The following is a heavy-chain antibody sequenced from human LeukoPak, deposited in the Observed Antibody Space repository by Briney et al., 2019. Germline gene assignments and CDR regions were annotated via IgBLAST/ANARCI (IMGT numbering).Heavy chain of an antibody. CDR2: XXXSGST. CDR1: GGSFSGYY. J-gene: IGHJ6*02. D-gene: IGHD4-11*01. V-gene: IGHV4-34*01. Sequence: AETLSLTCAVYGGSFSGYYWSWIRQPPGKGLXXXGXXXXSGSTNYNPSLKSRVTISVDTSKNQFPLKLSSVTAADTAVYYCARGRTTETTYYYYYHGMDVWGQGTTVTVSS. CDR3: ARGRTTETTYYYYYHGMDV.